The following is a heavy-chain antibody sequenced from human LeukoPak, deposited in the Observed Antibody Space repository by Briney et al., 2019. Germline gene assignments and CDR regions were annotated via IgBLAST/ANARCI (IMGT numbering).Heavy chain of an antibody. J-gene: IGHJ5*02. CDR2: IYTNGST. D-gene: IGHD2/OR15-2a*01. Sequence: SETLSLTCIVSGGSISSYNWTWIRQPAVKGLEWIGHIYTNGSTSYNPSLKSRVTMSVDTSKNEFSLFLKSVTAADTAMYYCSRDVITSVQLGWFDPWGQGTLVTVSS. CDR3: SRDVITSVQLGWFDP. CDR1: GGSISSYN. V-gene: IGHV4-4*07.